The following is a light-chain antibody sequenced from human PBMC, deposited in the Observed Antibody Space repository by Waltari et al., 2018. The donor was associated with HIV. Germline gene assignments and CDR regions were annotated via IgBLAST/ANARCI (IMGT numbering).Light chain of an antibody. CDR3: SSYTSSGPRYVL. Sequence: SALTQPASVSGSPGQSITIPCSGTSGDVGGYNFLSWYQKHPGKAPKLIIYNVSSRPSGVSIRFSGSRSANTASLTISGLQVEDEADYFCSSYTSSGPRYVLFGGGTRLTVL. V-gene: IGLV2-14*03. CDR2: NVS. CDR1: SGDVGGYNF. J-gene: IGLJ2*01.